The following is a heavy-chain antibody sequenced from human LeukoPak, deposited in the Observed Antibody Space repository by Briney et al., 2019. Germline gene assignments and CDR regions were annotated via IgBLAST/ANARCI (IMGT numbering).Heavy chain of an antibody. Sequence: GGSLRLSCVASGFTFSSYAMSWVRQAPGKGLEWVSAISGSGGSTYYADSVKGRFTISRDNSKNTLYLQMNSLRAEDTAVYYCARSYCSGGSCYRSPFDYWGQGTLVTVSS. J-gene: IGHJ4*02. CDR1: GFTFSSYA. V-gene: IGHV3-23*01. CDR3: ARSYCSGGSCYRSPFDY. CDR2: ISGSGGST. D-gene: IGHD2-15*01.